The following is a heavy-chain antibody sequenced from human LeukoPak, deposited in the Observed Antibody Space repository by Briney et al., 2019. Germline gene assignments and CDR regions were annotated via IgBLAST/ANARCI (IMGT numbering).Heavy chain of an antibody. CDR2: ISWNSGSI. CDR3: AKDGS. CDR1: GFTFDDYA. J-gene: IGHJ4*02. V-gene: IGHV3-9*01. Sequence: GRSLRLSCAASGFTFDDYAMHWVRQAPGKGLEWVSGISWNSGSIGYADSVKGRFTISRDNAKNSLYLRMNSLRAEDTALYYCAKDGSWGQGTLVTVSS.